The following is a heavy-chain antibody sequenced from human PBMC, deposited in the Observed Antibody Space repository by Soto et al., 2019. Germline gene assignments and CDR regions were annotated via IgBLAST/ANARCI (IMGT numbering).Heavy chain of an antibody. D-gene: IGHD2-15*01. CDR2: ISYDGSNK. CDR1: GFTFSSYA. CDR3: VRDPPSVVVVAATPYLRT. J-gene: IGHJ5*02. Sequence: QVQLVESGGGVVQPGRSLRLSCAASGFTFSSYAMHWVRQAPGKGLEWVAVISYDGSNKYYADSVKGRFTISRDNSKNTLDLQMNSLSADDTAVYYCVRDPPSVVVVAATPYLRTWGQGALVTVSS. V-gene: IGHV3-30-3*01.